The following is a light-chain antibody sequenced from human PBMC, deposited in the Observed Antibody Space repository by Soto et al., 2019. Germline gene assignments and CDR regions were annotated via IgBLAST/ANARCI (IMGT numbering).Light chain of an antibody. CDR2: EVT. J-gene: IGLJ3*02. CDR1: ISDDGGYKY. Sequence: QSALTQPPSASGSPGQSVTISCTGTISDDGGYKYVSWYQQYPGRAPKLMIYEVTKRTSGVPDRFSGSKSGNTASLTVSGLQAEDEADYYCSSYAASNNFYFVFGGGTKLTVL. CDR3: SSYAASNNFYFV. V-gene: IGLV2-8*01.